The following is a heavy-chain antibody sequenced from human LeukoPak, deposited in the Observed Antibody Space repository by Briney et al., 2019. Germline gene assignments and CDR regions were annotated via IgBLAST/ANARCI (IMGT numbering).Heavy chain of an antibody. CDR2: ISGSGTYI. CDR1: GFTFSSYS. Sequence: GGSLRLSCAASGFTFSSYSMNWVRQAPGKRLEWVSSISGSGTYIYYADSVQGRFTISRDNAKNSLYLQMNSLRAEDTAVYYCARVGYTNSFGYYYYYMDVWAKGTMVTVSS. J-gene: IGHJ6*03. V-gene: IGHV3-21*01. D-gene: IGHD4-11*01. CDR3: ARVGYTNSFGYYYYYMDV.